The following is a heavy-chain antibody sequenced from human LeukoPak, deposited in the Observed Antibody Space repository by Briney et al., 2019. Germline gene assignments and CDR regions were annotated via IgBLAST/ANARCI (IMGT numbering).Heavy chain of an antibody. V-gene: IGHV2-70*11. CDR1: GFSLSTSGMC. Sequence: ESGPALVKPTQTLTLTCTFSGFSLSTSGMCVSWIRQPPGKALEWLARIDWDDDKYYSTSLKTRLTISKDTSNNQVVLTMTNMDPVDTATYYCARDDYDSSGYYYDYWGQGTLVTVSS. CDR2: IDWDDDK. D-gene: IGHD3-22*01. J-gene: IGHJ4*02. CDR3: ARDDYDSSGYYYDY.